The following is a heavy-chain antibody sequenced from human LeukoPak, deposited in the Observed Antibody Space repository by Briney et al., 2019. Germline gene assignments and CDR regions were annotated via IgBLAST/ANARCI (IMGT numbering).Heavy chain of an antibody. CDR3: ARQKLNYYDSSGYYYGAFDI. CDR2: IYHSGST. D-gene: IGHD3-22*01. V-gene: IGHV4-30-2*01. J-gene: IGHJ3*02. CDR1: GGSISSGGYS. Sequence: PSETLSLTCAASGGSISSGGYSWSWIRQPPGKGLEWIGYIYHSGSTYYNPSLKSRVTISVDRSKNQFSLKLSSVTAADTAVYYCARQKLNYYDSSGYYYGAFDIWGQGTMVTVSS.